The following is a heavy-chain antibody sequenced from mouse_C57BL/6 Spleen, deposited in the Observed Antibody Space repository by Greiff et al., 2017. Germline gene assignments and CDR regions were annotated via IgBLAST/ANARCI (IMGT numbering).Heavy chain of an antibody. V-gene: IGHV5-16*01. J-gene: IGHJ2*01. Sequence: EVMLVESEGGLVQPGSSMKLSCTASGFTFSDYYMAWVRQVPEKGLEWVANINYDGSSTYYLDSLKSRFIISRDNAKNILYLQMSSLKSEDTATYYWARSVMVTTFYYFDYWGQGTTLTVSS. CDR2: INYDGSST. CDR3: ARSVMVTTFYYFDY. CDR1: GFTFSDYY. D-gene: IGHD2-2*01.